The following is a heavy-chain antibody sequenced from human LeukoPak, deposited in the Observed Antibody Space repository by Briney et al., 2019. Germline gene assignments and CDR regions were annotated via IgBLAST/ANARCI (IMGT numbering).Heavy chain of an antibody. CDR1: GGTFGSLA. D-gene: IGHD5-18*01. CDR3: VGDVDTVEVRGDHHYYYMDV. Sequence: SAKVSCKASGGTFGSLAINWVRQAPGQGLDWMGGFLPIYGTPNYAQKFQGRLTITADESTKTAYMELSNLRSDDTAVYYCVGDVDTVEVRGDHHYYYMDVWGKGTTVTVSS. J-gene: IGHJ6*03. CDR2: FLPIYGTP. V-gene: IGHV1-69*01.